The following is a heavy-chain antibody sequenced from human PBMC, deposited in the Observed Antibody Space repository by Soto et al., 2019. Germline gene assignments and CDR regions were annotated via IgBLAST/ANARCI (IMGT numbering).Heavy chain of an antibody. CDR1: GFPFSSYW. CDR3: AREYYGLLTGYYTDY. V-gene: IGHV3-74*01. D-gene: IGHD3-9*01. CDR2: ISGDGVTT. J-gene: IGHJ4*02. Sequence: EVQLVESGGDLVQRGGSLRLSCAASGFPFSSYWMHSVRHTPGKGLDWDARISGDGVTTYYADSVTGRFTVSTDNAKNTLSLQISGLRAEDTAVYYCAREYYGLLTGYYTDYWGQGTLVSVSS.